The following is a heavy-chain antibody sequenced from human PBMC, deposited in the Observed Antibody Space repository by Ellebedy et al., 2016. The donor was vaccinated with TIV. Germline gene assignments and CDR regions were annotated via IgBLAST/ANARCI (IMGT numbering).Heavy chain of an antibody. D-gene: IGHD3-3*01. CDR2: IRSTGSDK. CDR1: GFTFSNYN. V-gene: IGHV3-21*01. J-gene: IGHJ4*02. Sequence: GESLKISCVASGFTFSNYNMNWVRQSPGKGLEWVSSIRSTGSDKYYAESVKGRFTISRDNAKNSLYLQMNSLRAEDTGVYYCARDRDNFGSDYWGQGILVTVSS. CDR3: ARDRDNFGSDY.